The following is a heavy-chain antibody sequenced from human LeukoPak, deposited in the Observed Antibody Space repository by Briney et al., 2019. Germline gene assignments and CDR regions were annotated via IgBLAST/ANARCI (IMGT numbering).Heavy chain of an antibody. V-gene: IGHV3-48*03. CDR2: ISSSGSTI. CDR1: GFTFSSYE. D-gene: IGHD3-22*01. J-gene: IGHJ4*02. Sequence: GGSLRLSCAASGFTFSSYEMNWVRQAPGKGREWVSYISSSGSTIYYADSVKGRFTISRDNAKNSLYLQMNSLRAEDTAVYYCARDSFPYYYDSSGYPNAFDYWGQGTLVTVSS. CDR3: ARDSFPYYYDSSGYPNAFDY.